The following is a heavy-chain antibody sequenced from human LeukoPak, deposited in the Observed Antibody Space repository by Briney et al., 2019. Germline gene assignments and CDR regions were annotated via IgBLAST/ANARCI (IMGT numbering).Heavy chain of an antibody. CDR2: IYSTGDR. J-gene: IGHJ3*01. CDR3: ARQPIGRYGFDV. Sequence: SSETLSLTCTLSGGSISDFYWSWIRQPPGNGLEWIAYIYSTGDRNYNPSLKSRVTISVDTSRNQFSLQMNSLTAADTAVYYCARQPIGRYGFDVRGQGTTVTVPS. V-gene: IGHV4-59*08. CDR1: GGSISDFY. D-gene: IGHD1-26*01.